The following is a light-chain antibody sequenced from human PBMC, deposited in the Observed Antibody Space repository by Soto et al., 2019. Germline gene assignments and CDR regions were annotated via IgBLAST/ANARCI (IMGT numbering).Light chain of an antibody. CDR2: GNS. V-gene: IGLV1-40*01. CDR1: SSNIGAGYD. CDR3: QSYDSSLSGWV. Sequence: QSVLTQPPSVSGAPGQRVTISCTESSSNIGAGYDVHWYQQLPGTAPKLLIYGNSNRPSGVPDRFSGSKSGTSASLAITGVQAEDGGDYYCQSYDSSLSGWVFGGGTKVTVL. J-gene: IGLJ3*02.